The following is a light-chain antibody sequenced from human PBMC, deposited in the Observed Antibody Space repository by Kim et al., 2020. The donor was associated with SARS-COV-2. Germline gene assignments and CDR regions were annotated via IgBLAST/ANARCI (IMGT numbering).Light chain of an antibody. V-gene: IGKV1-27*01. J-gene: IGKJ1*01. Sequence: ASVGDRVKITCRARQSIGNSLAWYQQKQGKLPELLIYAASALQSGGPFRFSGSGSGTDFTLTINSLQPEDIATYYCQKYNSAPWTFGQGTKWEIK. CDR1: QSIGNS. CDR2: AAS. CDR3: QKYNSAPWT.